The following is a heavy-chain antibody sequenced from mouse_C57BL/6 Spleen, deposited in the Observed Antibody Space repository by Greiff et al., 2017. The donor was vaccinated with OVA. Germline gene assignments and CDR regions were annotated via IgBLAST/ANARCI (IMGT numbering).Heavy chain of an antibody. CDR3: TRNYYGSSGLFAY. CDR2: IDPETGGT. CDR1: GYTFTDYE. D-gene: IGHD1-1*01. V-gene: IGHV1-15*01. Sequence: QVQLQQSGAELVRPGASVTLSCKASGYTFTDYEMHWVKQTPVHGLEWIGAIDPETGGTAYNQKFKGKAILTADKSSSTAYMELRSLTSEDSAVDYCTRNYYGSSGLFAYWGQGTLVTVSA. J-gene: IGHJ3*01.